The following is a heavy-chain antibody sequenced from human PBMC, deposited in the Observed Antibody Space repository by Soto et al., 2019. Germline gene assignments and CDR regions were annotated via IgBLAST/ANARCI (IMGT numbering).Heavy chain of an antibody. Sequence: QVQLQQWGAGLLKPSETLSLTCVVYGGSFSGYYWSRIRQPPGKGMEWFGEVNHSGGIDYNTSLTSRVTISVDTSKNQFPLKLSSVTASDTAGYYGARRNGYYSGIDYWGQGTLVTVSS. J-gene: IGHJ4*02. V-gene: IGHV4-34*02. D-gene: IGHD3-22*01. CDR2: VNHSGGI. CDR1: GGSFSGYY. CDR3: ARRNGYYSGIDY.